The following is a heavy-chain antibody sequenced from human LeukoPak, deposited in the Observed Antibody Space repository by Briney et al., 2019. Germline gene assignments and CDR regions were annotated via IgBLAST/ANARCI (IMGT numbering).Heavy chain of an antibody. V-gene: IGHV3-21*01. CDR1: RFTFSSYS. Sequence: AGGSLRLSCAASRFTFSSYSMNWVRQAPGKGLEWVSSISSSSSYIYYADSVKGRFTISRDNAKNSLYLQMNSLRAEDTAVYYCARASGPIRLDYWGQGTLVTVSS. D-gene: IGHD5-12*01. CDR3: ARASGPIRLDY. J-gene: IGHJ4*02. CDR2: ISSSSSYI.